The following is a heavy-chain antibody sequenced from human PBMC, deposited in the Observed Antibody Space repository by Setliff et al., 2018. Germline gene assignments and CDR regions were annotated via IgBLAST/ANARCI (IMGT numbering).Heavy chain of an antibody. CDR3: ARDGKQYYYDSTGYYCNWFDP. CDR1: GFMFGSYA. Sequence: PGGSLRLSCAASGFMFGSYAMHWVRQAPGRGPEWLAVISYDGSHDYYADSVRGRFTISRDNSNNTLYMQMSSLRAEDTAIYSCARDGKQYYYDSTGYYCNWFDPWGQGTLVTVSS. V-gene: IGHV3-30-3*01. D-gene: IGHD3-22*01. CDR2: ISYDGSHD. J-gene: IGHJ5*02.